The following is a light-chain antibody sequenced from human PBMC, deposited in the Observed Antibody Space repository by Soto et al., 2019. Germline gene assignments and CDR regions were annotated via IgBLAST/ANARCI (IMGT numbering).Light chain of an antibody. CDR1: QTVDSN. CDR3: QQYHNWPPQYT. J-gene: IGKJ2*01. V-gene: IGKV3-15*01. Sequence: EIVMTQSPATLSVSPGERATLSCRASQTVDSNLAWYQQKPGQAPRLLIHGASTRATGVSARFSGSGSGTEFTLTISSLQSEDFTVYYCQQYHNWPPQYTFGQGTKLQIK. CDR2: GAS.